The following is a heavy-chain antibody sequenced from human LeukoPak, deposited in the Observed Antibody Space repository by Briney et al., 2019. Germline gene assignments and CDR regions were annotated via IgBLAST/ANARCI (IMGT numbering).Heavy chain of an antibody. CDR1: GFRFNTYW. J-gene: IGHJ4*02. Sequence: GGSLRLSCAASGFRFNTYWMSWVRQAPGKGLEWVSVIYSGGSTYYADSVKGRFTISRDNSKNTLYLQMNSLRAEDTAVYYCSLGELSFNDYWGQGTLVTVSS. D-gene: IGHD3-16*02. CDR3: SLGELSFNDY. V-gene: IGHV3-53*01. CDR2: IYSGGST.